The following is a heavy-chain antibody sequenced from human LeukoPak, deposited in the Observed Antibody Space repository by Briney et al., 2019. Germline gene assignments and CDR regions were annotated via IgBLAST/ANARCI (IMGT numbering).Heavy chain of an antibody. D-gene: IGHD3-3*01. CDR1: GFTFSSYA. Sequence: PGGSLRLSCAASGFTFSSYAMSWVRQAPGKGLEWVSAISGSGGSTYYADSVKGRFTISRDNSKNTLYLQMNSLRAEDTAVHYCAKGLAIFGVTDRGRKLAPYDYWGQGTLVTVSS. CDR2: ISGSGGST. V-gene: IGHV3-23*01. J-gene: IGHJ4*02. CDR3: AKGLAIFGVTDRGRKLAPYDY.